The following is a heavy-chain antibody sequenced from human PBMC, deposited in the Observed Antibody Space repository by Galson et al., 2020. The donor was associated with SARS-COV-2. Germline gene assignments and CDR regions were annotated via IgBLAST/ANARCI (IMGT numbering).Heavy chain of an antibody. J-gene: IGHJ4*02. V-gene: IGHV4-39*01. CDR2: IYYSGST. CDR3: ARHEYYYDSSGYSRLGYFDY. Sequence: SETLSLTCTVSGGSISSSSYYLGWIRQPPGKGLEWIGSIYYSGSTYYNPSLKSRVTISVDTSKNQFSLKLSSVTAADTAVYYCARHEYYYDSSGYSRLGYFDYWGQGTLVTVSS. CDR1: GGSISSSSYY. D-gene: IGHD3-22*01.